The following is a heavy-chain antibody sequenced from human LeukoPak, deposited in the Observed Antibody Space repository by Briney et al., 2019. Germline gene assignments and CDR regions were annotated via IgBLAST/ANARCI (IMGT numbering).Heavy chain of an antibody. D-gene: IGHD6-6*01. CDR1: GFSVSSGSYY. Sequence: PAETLSLTCTVSGFSVSSGSYYWIWHRQPPGQGLECIGYIYYSGSTNYNPSLKSRVTISVYTSKNQFSLKQSSVTAADTAVYYCARDDCRQQLFQGTFDIWGQGTMVTVSS. V-gene: IGHV4-61*01. CDR3: ARDDCRQQLFQGTFDI. J-gene: IGHJ3*02. CDR2: IYYSGST.